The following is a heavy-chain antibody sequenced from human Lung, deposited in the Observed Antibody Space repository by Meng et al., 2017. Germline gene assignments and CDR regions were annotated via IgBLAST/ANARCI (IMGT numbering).Heavy chain of an antibody. Sequence: QVRVQQWGAGLFKPSETLSLTCVVSGGSFSDYYWSWIRQPPGKGLEWIGEINHSGSTNYNPSLESRATISVDTSQNNLSLKLSSVTAADSAVYYCARGPTTMAHDFDYWGQGTLVTVSS. CDR1: GGSFSDYY. V-gene: IGHV4-34*01. CDR3: ARGPTTMAHDFDY. CDR2: INHSGST. J-gene: IGHJ4*02. D-gene: IGHD4-11*01.